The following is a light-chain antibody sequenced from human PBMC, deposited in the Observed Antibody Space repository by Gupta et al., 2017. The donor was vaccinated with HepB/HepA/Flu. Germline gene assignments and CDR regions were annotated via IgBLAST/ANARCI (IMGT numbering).Light chain of an antibody. V-gene: IGKV1-12*02. CDR2: AAS. Sequence: EIKMTQSPSSVSASVGDRLTITCRASQGISSWLDWYQQKPGQAPKLLIYAASSRQSGVPYRFSGSGCGTDFTLTISRQQPEDFASYYCQHNNSSPWDFGQGTQVDIK. CDR1: QGISSW. J-gene: IGKJ1*01. CDR3: QHNNSSPWD.